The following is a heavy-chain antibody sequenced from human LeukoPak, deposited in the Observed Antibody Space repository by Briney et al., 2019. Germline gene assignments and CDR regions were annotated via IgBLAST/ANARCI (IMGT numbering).Heavy chain of an antibody. D-gene: IGHD1-26*01. CDR2: IYYSGTT. J-gene: IGHJ3*02. V-gene: IGHV4-59*01. CDR1: GGSITSYY. CDR3: ARVRDGSSFSAFDM. Sequence: SETLSPTCTVSGGSITSYYWSWIRQPPGKGLEWIGCIYYSGTTNYNPSLKSRVTISVDTSKNQFSLKLSSVTAADTAVYYCARVRDGSSFSAFDMWGQGTMVTVSS.